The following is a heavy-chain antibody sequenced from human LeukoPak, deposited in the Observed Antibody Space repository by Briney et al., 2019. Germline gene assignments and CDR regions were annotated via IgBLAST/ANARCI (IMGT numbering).Heavy chain of an antibody. CDR3: ANRLIGSGGYWYVDL. CDR2: IYTSGST. D-gene: IGHD6-25*01. CDR1: GYSISSYY. V-gene: IGHV4-4*07. Sequence: SETLSLTCAVSGYSISSYYWSWIRQPAGKGLEWIGRIYTSGSTNYNPSLKSRVTLSVDTSQNQISLKLSSVTAAATAVYYCANRLIGSGGYWYVDLWGRGTLVTVSS. J-gene: IGHJ2*01.